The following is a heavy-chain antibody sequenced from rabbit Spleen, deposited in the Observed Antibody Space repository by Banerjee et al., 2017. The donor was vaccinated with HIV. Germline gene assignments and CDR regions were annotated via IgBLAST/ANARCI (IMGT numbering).Heavy chain of an antibody. J-gene: IGHJ2*01. V-gene: IGHV1S40*01. D-gene: IGHD6-1*01. CDR3: ARYGVYSGYDYEGMGGFHP. CDR1: GFSFSGTYD. CDR2: IYVGSGTT. Sequence: QSLAESGGDLVKPGASLTLTCTASGFSFSGTYDMCWVRQAPGKGLEWIACIYVGSGTTWYASWAKGRFTISKTSSTTVTLQMTGLTAADTATYFCARYGVYSGYDYEGMGGFHPWGQGTLVTVS.